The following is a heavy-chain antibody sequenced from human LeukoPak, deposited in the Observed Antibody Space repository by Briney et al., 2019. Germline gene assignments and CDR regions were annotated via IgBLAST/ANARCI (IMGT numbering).Heavy chain of an antibody. CDR3: ARDYYGSGSYSVDY. CDR1: GYTFTGYY. CDR2: INPNSGDT. J-gene: IGHJ4*02. Sequence: ASVTVSCKASGYTFTGYYMHWVRQAPGQGLEWMGWINPNSGDTKYAQNFQGRVTMTRDTSISTAYMELSRLRSDDTAVYYCARDYYGSGSYSVDYWGQGTLVTVSS. D-gene: IGHD3-10*01. V-gene: IGHV1-2*02.